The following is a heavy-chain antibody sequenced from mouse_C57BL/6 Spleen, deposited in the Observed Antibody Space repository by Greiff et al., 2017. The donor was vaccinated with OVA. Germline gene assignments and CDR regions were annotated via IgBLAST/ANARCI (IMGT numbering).Heavy chain of an antibody. J-gene: IGHJ3*01. V-gene: IGHV1-59*01. Sequence: VQLQQPGAELVRPGTSVKLSCKASGYTFTSYGMHWVKQRPGQGLEWIGVIDPSDGYTNYYQKFKGKAILTVDKSSSTAYMELSSLTSDDSAVYDCATGGDFAWFAYWGQGTLVTVSA. CDR1: GYTFTSYG. CDR3: ATGGDFAWFAY. CDR2: IDPSDGYT.